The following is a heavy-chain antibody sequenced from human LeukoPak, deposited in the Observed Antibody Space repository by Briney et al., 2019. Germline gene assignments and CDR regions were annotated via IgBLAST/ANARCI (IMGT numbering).Heavy chain of an antibody. Sequence: GGSLRLSCAASGFTFSSYAMSWVRQAPGKGLEWVSAISGSGGSTYYADSVKGRFTISRDNSKNTLYPQMNSLRAEDTAVYYCAKDLSLVRGVIRAFDIWGQGTMVTVSS. D-gene: IGHD3-10*01. CDR3: AKDLSLVRGVIRAFDI. CDR2: ISGSGGST. V-gene: IGHV3-23*01. CDR1: GFTFSSYA. J-gene: IGHJ3*02.